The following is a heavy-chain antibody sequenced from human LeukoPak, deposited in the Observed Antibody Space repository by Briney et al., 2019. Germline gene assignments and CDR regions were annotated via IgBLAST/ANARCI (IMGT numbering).Heavy chain of an antibody. CDR3: ARVRGGYYFDY. Sequence: GGSLRLSCAASGFTFSSYSMAWVRQAPGKGLEWVSYITTSGSSIYYVDSVKGRFTISSDNAKNSLYLQMNSLRDDDTAMYYCARVRGGYYFDYWGQGTLVTVSS. CDR2: ITTSGSSI. D-gene: IGHD3-10*01. V-gene: IGHV3-48*02. CDR1: GFTFSSYS. J-gene: IGHJ4*02.